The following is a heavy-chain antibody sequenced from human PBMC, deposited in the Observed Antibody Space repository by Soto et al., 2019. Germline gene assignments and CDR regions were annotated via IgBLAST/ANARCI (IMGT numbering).Heavy chain of an antibody. CDR3: AKDYSSSGLYLDY. D-gene: IGHD6-6*01. CDR2: ISYDGSNK. Sequence: GGSLRLSCAVSGFTFRSCGMHWVRQAPGKGLEWVALISYDGSNKYYADSVKGRFTISRDNSKNTLFLQMNSLRAEDTAMYYCAKDYSSSGLYLDYWGQGTLVTVSS. V-gene: IGHV3-30*18. CDR1: GFTFRSCG. J-gene: IGHJ4*02.